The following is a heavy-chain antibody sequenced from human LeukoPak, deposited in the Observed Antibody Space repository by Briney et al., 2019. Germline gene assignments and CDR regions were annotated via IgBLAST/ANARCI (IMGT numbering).Heavy chain of an antibody. CDR2: INPSGGST. D-gene: IGHD4-23*01. CDR1: GYTFTSCY. CDR3: ARDLNQAVVTRGGFDY. J-gene: IGHJ4*02. V-gene: IGHV1-46*01. Sequence: ASVKVSSKASGYTFTSCYMHWVRQASGQGLEWMGIINPSGGSTSYAQKFQGRVTMTRDTSTSTVYMELSSLRSEDTAVYYCARDLNQAVVTRGGFDYWGQGTLVTVSS.